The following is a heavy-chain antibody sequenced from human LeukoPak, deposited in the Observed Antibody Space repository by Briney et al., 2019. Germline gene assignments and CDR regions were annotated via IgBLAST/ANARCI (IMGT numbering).Heavy chain of an antibody. J-gene: IGHJ3*02. V-gene: IGHV1-69*04. Sequence: SVKVSCKASGGTFSSYAISWVRQAPGQGLEWMGRIIPILGIANYAQKFQGRATITADKSTSTAYMELSSLRSEDTAVYYCASGGRPPPVGMVYALIRSMDAFDIWGQGTMVTVSS. CDR2: IIPILGIA. CDR1: GGTFSSYA. CDR3: ASGGRPPPVGMVYALIRSMDAFDI. D-gene: IGHD2-8*01.